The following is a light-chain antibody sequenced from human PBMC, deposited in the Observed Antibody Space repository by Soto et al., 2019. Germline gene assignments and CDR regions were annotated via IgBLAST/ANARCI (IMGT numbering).Light chain of an antibody. CDR1: PSISSY. J-gene: IGKJ4*01. CDR3: QQSYSTPLLT. CDR2: AAS. Sequence: DIQMTQSPSSLSASVGDRVTITCRASPSISSYLTWYQQKPGKAPKLLIYAASSLQSGGPSRFSGSGSGTDFTLTISSLQPEDFATDYCQQSYSTPLLTFGGGTKVESK. V-gene: IGKV1-39*01.